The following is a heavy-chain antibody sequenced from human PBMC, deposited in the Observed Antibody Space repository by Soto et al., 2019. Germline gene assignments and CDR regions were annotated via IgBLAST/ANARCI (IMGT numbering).Heavy chain of an antibody. D-gene: IGHD6-19*01. V-gene: IGHV4-4*08. J-gene: IGHJ4*02. CDR1: GGSISNYY. Sequence: QVQLQESGPGLVKPSETLSLTCTVSGGSISNYYWSWIRQPPGKGLEWIGYIHTGGSTNYNPSLKSRVTMSADTSKNHLSLKLTSVTTADMAVYYCARGNGWYFYWGQGTLVTVSS. CDR2: IHTGGST. CDR3: ARGNGWYFY.